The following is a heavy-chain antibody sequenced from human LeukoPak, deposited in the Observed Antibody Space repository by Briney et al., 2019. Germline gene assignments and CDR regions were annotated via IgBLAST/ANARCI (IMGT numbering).Heavy chain of an antibody. D-gene: IGHD3-3*01. CDR3: AKASIRFLVKAPFDY. J-gene: IGHJ4*02. CDR2: ISWNSGSI. Sequence: GGSLRLSCAASGFTFDDYAMHWVRQAPGKGLEWVSGISWNSGSIGYADSVKGRFTISRDNAKNSLYLQMNSLRAEDTALYYCAKASIRFLVKAPFDYWGQGTLVTVSS. V-gene: IGHV3-9*01. CDR1: GFTFDDYA.